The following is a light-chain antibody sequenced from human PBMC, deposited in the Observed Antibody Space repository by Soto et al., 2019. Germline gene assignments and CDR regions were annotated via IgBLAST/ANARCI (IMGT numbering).Light chain of an antibody. V-gene: IGKV1-5*03. CDR3: QHYNSYSEA. Sequence: DIQMTQSPSTLSGSVGDRDTITCRASQTISSWLAWYQQKPGKAPKLLIYKASTLKSGVPSRFSGSGSGTEFTLTISSLQPDDFATYYCQHYNSYSEAFVQGTKVDIK. J-gene: IGKJ1*01. CDR2: KAS. CDR1: QTISSW.